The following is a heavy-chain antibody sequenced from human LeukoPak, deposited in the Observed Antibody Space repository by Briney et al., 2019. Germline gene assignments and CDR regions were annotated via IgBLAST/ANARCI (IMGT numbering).Heavy chain of an antibody. V-gene: IGHV3-23*01. J-gene: IGHJ4*02. CDR3: AKRLISPNVRYFDS. CDR2: ISPSGGAT. Sequence: GGSLRLSCEASGLTFSGAAMSWVRQSPGKGLECVSSISPSGGATYYTESVRGRFTISRDNSIDTLYLQMNSLRAEDTAIYYCAKRLISPNVRYFDSWGQGTQVIVSS. CDR1: GLTFSGAA. D-gene: IGHD3-10*02.